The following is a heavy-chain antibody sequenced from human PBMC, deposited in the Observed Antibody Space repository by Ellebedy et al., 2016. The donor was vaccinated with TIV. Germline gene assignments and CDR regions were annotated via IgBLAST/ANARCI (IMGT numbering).Heavy chain of an antibody. D-gene: IGHD5-24*01. CDR3: VRDQMGSSYPFDY. Sequence: GESLKISXAASGFSFSDHSMHWVHQAPGKGLVWVSRIHSDGRTTSYADSVKGRFTISRDSAKSMLYLQMNSLRAEDTAVFYCVRDQMGSSYPFDYWGQGTLVTVSP. J-gene: IGHJ4*02. CDR1: GFSFSDHS. V-gene: IGHV3-74*01. CDR2: IHSDGRTT.